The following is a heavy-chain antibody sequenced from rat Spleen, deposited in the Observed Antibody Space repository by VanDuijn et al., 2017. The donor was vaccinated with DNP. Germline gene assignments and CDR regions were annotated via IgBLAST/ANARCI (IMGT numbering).Heavy chain of an antibody. D-gene: IGHD1-9*01. CDR1: GFSLTTYG. V-gene: IGHV2S12*01. CDR2: ISSGGDT. Sequence: QVQLKESGPSLVQPSQTLSLTCTVSGFSLTTYGVAWVRQPPGKGLEWIAAISSGGDTNYNSVLKSRLSITRDTSESQVFLKVNSLQTEDTAIYFCSKDSYGYNFDYWGQGVMVTVSS. J-gene: IGHJ2*01. CDR3: SKDSYGYNFDY.